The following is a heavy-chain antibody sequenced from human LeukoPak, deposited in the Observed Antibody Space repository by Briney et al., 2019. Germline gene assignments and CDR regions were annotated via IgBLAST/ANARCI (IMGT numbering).Heavy chain of an antibody. CDR1: GGSISRSSYY. D-gene: IGHD6-13*01. V-gene: IGHV4-39*01. Sequence: SETLSLTCTVSGGSISRSSYYWGWIRQPPGKGLEWIGSIYYSGSTNYNPSLKSRVTISVDTSKNQFSLKLSSVTAADTAVYYCARHSYSSSGDWFDPWGQGTLVTVSS. CDR3: ARHSYSSSGDWFDP. J-gene: IGHJ5*02. CDR2: IYYSGST.